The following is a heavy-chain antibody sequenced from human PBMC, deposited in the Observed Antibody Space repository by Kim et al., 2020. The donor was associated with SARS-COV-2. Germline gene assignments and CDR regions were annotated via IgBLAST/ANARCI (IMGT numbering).Heavy chain of an antibody. CDR1: GFTFSSYA. D-gene: IGHD3-22*01. CDR3: ARDSYDSSGYYDY. CDR2: ISYDGSNK. J-gene: IGHJ4*02. Sequence: GGSLRLSCAASGFTFSSYAMHWVRQAPGKGLEWVAVISYDGSNKYYADSVKGRFTISRDNPKNTLYLQMNSLRAEDTAVYYCARDSYDSSGYYDYWGQGTLVTVSS. V-gene: IGHV3-30*04.